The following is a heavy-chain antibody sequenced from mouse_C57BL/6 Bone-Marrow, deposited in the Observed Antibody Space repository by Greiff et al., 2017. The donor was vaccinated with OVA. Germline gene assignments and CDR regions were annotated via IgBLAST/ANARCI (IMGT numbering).Heavy chain of an antibody. CDR1: GYTFTDYE. J-gene: IGHJ2*01. CDR3: TRPYYGSSYEGYFDY. V-gene: IGHV1-15*01. D-gene: IGHD1-1*01. Sequence: QVQLQQSGAELVRPGASVTLSCKASGYTFTDYEMHWVKQTPVHGLEWIGAIDPETGGTAYNQKFKGKAILTADKSSSTAYMELRSLTSEDSAVYYCTRPYYGSSYEGYFDYWGQGTTLTVS. CDR2: IDPETGGT.